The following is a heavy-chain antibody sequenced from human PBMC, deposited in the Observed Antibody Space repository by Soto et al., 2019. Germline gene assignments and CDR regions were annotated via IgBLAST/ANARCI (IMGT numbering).Heavy chain of an antibody. CDR2: IFYSGST. V-gene: IGHV4-39*01. CDR1: GGSISSINYY. J-gene: IGHJ6*02. CDR3: ERHAGQQLRYDYYVIDX. Sequence: PSETLSLTLTVSGGSISSINYYWGWIRQPPGKGLELIGNIFYSGSTYYHPSLKSRVTIYVDTSKKQFSLKLSSVTAADAAIYYCERHAGQQLRYDYYVIDXWGQGATVTVSX. D-gene: IGHD6-13*01.